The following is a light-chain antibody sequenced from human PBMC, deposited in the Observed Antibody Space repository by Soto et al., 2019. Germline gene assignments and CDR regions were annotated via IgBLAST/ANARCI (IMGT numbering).Light chain of an antibody. Sequence: GDRVTITCRASQSISSWLAWYQQKPGKAPKLLIYDASSLESGVPSRFSGSGSGTEFTLTISSLQPDDFATYYCQQYTSYLYTFGQGTK. J-gene: IGKJ2*01. CDR2: DAS. V-gene: IGKV1-5*01. CDR3: QQYTSYLYT. CDR1: QSISSW.